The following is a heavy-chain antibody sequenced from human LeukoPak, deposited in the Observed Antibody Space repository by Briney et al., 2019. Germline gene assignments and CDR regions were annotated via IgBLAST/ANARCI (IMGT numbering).Heavy chain of an antibody. V-gene: IGHV1-46*01. D-gene: IGHD3-10*01. Sequence: ASVKVSCKASGYTFTKYYIHWVRQAPGQGLEWMGIINPSAGSTNYAQKFQGRVTLTRDTSTSTVYMNVSNLRSEDTAVYYCARDRGVLRGYYYYYYMDVWGKGTTVTVSS. J-gene: IGHJ6*03. CDR2: INPSAGST. CDR3: ARDRGVLRGYYYYYYMDV. CDR1: GYTFTKYY.